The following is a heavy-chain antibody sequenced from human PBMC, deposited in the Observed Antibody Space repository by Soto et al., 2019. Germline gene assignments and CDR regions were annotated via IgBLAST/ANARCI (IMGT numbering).Heavy chain of an antibody. CDR1: GFIFSRYS. V-gene: IGHV3-21*01. CDR3: TTYYDSSGYRLFDH. CDR2: IGTSGSYI. Sequence: GGSLRLSCAVSGFIFSRYSMNWVRQAPGKGLEWVSSIGTSGSYIYDTDSVKGRFTISRDNTKDSLYLQMNSLRAEDTAIYYCTTYYDSSGYRLFDHWGQGTLVTVSS. J-gene: IGHJ4*02. D-gene: IGHD3-22*01.